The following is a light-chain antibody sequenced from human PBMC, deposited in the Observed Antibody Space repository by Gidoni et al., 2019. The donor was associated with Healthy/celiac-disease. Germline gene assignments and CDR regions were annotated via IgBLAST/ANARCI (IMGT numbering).Light chain of an antibody. Sequence: EHVLTQSPSPLSFTPGERATLSCTASQSVSSSYLAWYQQKPGQAPSPLIYGAPSRATGIPDRLSGSGSGTDFTLTISRLEPEDFAVYYCQKLTFGGGTKVEIK. CDR1: QSVSSSY. CDR3: QKLT. J-gene: IGKJ4*01. CDR2: GAP. V-gene: IGKV3-20*01.